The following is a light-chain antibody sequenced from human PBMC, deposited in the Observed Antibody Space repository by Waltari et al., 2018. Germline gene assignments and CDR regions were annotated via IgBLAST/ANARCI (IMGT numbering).Light chain of an antibody. CDR1: ENVNSW. V-gene: IGKV1-5*03. J-gene: IGKJ1*01. Sequence: DIQMTQSPSTLSTSVGDRVTITCRASENVNSWLAWYQVKPGKAPKLLIQKASNLESGVPSRFSGSGSGTEFALTIGSLQADDFATYYCQQYRINPWTFGQGTKVEI. CDR2: KAS. CDR3: QQYRINPWT.